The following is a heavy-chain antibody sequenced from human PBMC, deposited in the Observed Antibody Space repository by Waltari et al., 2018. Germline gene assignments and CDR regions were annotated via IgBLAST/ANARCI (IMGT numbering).Heavy chain of an antibody. CDR3: VKELDSSGYLSFFDY. CDR1: GFSFRSYC. V-gene: IGHV3-30*18. D-gene: IGHD3-22*01. J-gene: IGHJ4*02. CDR2: VSGDGSIK. Sequence: VQLVESGGGVVQSGKSLRLSCAASGFSFRSYCTQWVRQDPGKGLEWVAVVSGDGSIKLYADALKGRFTISRDNSKNTLSLQMNNLTPEDTAVYYCVKELDSSGYLSFFDYWGQGTRVTVSS.